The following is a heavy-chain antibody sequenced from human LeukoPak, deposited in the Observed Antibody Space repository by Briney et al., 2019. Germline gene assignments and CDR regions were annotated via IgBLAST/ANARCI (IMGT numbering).Heavy chain of an antibody. Sequence: PSETLSLTCTVAGDPISSYSNYKWRWIRQPPGKGLEWIGYIYYHGSTNYNPSLKSRVTFSVDTSKNQFSLKLNSVTAADTAVYYCAREYSAFDYWGQGTLVTVPS. CDR1: GDPISSYSNYK. J-gene: IGHJ4*02. D-gene: IGHD6-13*01. CDR2: IYYHGST. CDR3: AREYSAFDY. V-gene: IGHV4-61*01.